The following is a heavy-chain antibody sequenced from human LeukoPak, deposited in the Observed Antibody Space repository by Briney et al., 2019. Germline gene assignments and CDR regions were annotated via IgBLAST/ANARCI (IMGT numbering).Heavy chain of an antibody. CDR1: GFTFSNYG. J-gene: IGHJ4*02. V-gene: IGHV3-30*02. D-gene: IGHD3-10*01. Sequence: GGSLRLSCAASGFTFSNYGMHWVRQAPGKGLEWVAFIRFDGSNKYYADSVKGRFTISRDNSKNTLYPQMNSLRAEDTAVYYCAKDKGSGSLYYFDFWGQGTLVTVSS. CDR2: IRFDGSNK. CDR3: AKDKGSGSLYYFDF.